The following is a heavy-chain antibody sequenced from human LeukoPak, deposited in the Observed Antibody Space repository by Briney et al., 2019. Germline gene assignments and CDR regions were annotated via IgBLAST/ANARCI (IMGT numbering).Heavy chain of an antibody. D-gene: IGHD3-16*01. CDR3: ARGSRGGYNWFDP. V-gene: IGHV4-59*01. CDR2: IHYSGST. CDR1: GGSISSYY. J-gene: IGHJ5*02. Sequence: SETLSLTCTVSGGSISSYYWSWIRQFPGKGLEWIGYIHYSGSTNYNPSLKSRVTISVDTSKNQFSLRLNSVTAADTALYYCARGSRGGYNWFDPWGQGTLVIVSS.